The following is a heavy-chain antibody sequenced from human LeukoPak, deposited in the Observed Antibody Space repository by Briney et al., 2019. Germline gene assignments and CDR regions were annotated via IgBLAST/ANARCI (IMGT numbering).Heavy chain of an antibody. D-gene: IGHD1-26*01. CDR1: GYTFTSYA. CDR3: ARGVGATSNFFDY. CDR2: INPNSGGT. J-gene: IGHJ4*02. Sequence: ASVKVSCKASGYTFTSYAMNWVRQAPGQGLEWMGWINPNSGGTNYAQKFQGRVTMTRDTSISTAYMELSRLRSDDTAVYYCARGVGATSNFFDYWGQGTLVTVSS. V-gene: IGHV1-2*02.